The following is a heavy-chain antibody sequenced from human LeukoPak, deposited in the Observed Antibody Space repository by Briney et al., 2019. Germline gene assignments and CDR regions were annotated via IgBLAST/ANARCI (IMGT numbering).Heavy chain of an antibody. Sequence: ASVKLSCTASGGTFSSYAISWVRQAPGQGLEWMGGIIPIFGTANYAQKFQGRVTITADKSTSTAYMELSSLRSEDTAVYYCARDRGDIVVVPAAIWFDPWGQGTLVTVSS. D-gene: IGHD2-2*01. CDR1: GGTFSSYA. V-gene: IGHV1-69*06. CDR3: ARDRGDIVVVPAAIWFDP. J-gene: IGHJ5*02. CDR2: IIPIFGTA.